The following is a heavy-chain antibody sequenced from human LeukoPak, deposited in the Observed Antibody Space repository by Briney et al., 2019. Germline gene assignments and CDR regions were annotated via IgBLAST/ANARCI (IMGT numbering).Heavy chain of an antibody. J-gene: IGHJ4*02. CDR1: GGSLSGYY. CDR2: INQSGGT. CDR3: ARDTTPYSSGWYDY. D-gene: IGHD6-19*01. V-gene: IGHV4-34*01. Sequence: SETLSLTCAVYGGSLSGYYWSWIRQPPGKGLEWIGEINQSGGTNYNPSLKSRVTISVDTSKALLCLKLSSVTAADTAVYFCARDTTPYSSGWYDYWGQGTLVTVSS.